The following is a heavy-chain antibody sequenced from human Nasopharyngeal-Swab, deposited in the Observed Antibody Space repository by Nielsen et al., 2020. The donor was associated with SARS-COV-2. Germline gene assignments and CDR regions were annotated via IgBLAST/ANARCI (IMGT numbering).Heavy chain of an antibody. CDR1: GFSFITFW. Sequence: GGSLRLSCAASGFSFITFWMHWVRQVPGEGLVWVSRINTDGRRTNYAESVKGRFTTSRDNVKNMLYLQMNNLRPEDTAVYYCARGLGGFGGYWGQGTLATVSS. V-gene: IGHV3-74*01. J-gene: IGHJ4*02. D-gene: IGHD4-23*01. CDR3: ARGLGGFGGY. CDR2: INTDGRRT.